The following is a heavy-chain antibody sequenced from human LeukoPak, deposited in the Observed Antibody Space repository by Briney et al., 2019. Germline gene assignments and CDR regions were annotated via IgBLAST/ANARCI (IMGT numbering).Heavy chain of an antibody. CDR1: GFTFSNAW. CDR3: TTASPTPWEVTAFGY. J-gene: IGHJ4*02. D-gene: IGHD1-26*01. CDR2: IKSKTDGGTT. V-gene: IGHV3-15*01. Sequence: GGSLRLSCAASGFTFSNAWMSWVRQAPGKGLEWVGRIKSKTDGGTTDYAAPVKGRFTISRDDSKNTLYLQMNSLKTEDTGVYYCTTASPTPWEVTAFGYWGQGTLVTVSS.